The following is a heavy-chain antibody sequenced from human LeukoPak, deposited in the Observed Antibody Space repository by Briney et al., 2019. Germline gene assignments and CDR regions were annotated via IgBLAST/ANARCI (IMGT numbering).Heavy chain of an antibody. CDR2: ISSSSNYI. V-gene: IGHV3-21*01. Sequence: GGSLRLSCAASGFTFSSYSMNWVRQAPGKGLEWVSSISSSSNYINYADSVKGRFTISRDNAKNSLYPQMNSLRAEDTAVYYCATSGSSTPYWGQGTLVTVSS. CDR1: GFTFSSYS. D-gene: IGHD1-26*01. J-gene: IGHJ4*02. CDR3: ATSGSSTPY.